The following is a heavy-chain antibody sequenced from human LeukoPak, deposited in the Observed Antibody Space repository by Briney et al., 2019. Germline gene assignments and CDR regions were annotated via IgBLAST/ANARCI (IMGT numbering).Heavy chain of an antibody. CDR1: GFSFSNYG. D-gene: IGHD1-26*01. CDR3: AKDKGREGDY. V-gene: IGHV3-30*18. CDR2: ISSDGSDK. J-gene: IGHJ4*02. Sequence: GGSLRLSCAASGFSFSNYGMHWVRQAPGKGLDWVAVISSDGSDKYYADSVKGRSTISRDNSKNTLYLQMNSLRAEDTAVYYCAKDKGREGDYWGQGNLVTVSS.